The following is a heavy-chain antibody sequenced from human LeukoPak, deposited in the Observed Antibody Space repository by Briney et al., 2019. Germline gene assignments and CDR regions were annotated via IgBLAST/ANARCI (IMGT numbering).Heavy chain of an antibody. D-gene: IGHD3-22*01. CDR3: AISPYYDSSGYSGMDV. Sequence: KTSQTLSLTCTVSGGSISSGDYYWSWIRQPPGKGLEWIGYIYYSGSTYYNPSLKSRVTISVDTSKSQFSLKLSSVTAADTAVYYCAISPYYDSSGYSGMDVWGQGTTVTVSS. J-gene: IGHJ6*02. V-gene: IGHV4-30-4*01. CDR1: GGSISSGDYY. CDR2: IYYSGST.